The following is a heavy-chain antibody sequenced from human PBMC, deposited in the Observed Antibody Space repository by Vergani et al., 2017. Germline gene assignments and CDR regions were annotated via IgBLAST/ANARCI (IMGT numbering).Heavy chain of an antibody. Sequence: QVQLQQWGAGLLKPSETLSLTCAVYGGSFSGYYWSWIRQPPGKGLEWIGEINHSGSTNYHPSLKSRVTISVDPSKNQFSLKLSSVTAADTAVYYCARLRRIAAAGTPYYGMDVWGQGTTVTVSS. CDR3: ARLRRIAAAGTPYYGMDV. CDR1: GGSFSGYY. CDR2: INHSGST. D-gene: IGHD6-13*01. J-gene: IGHJ6*02. V-gene: IGHV4-34*01.